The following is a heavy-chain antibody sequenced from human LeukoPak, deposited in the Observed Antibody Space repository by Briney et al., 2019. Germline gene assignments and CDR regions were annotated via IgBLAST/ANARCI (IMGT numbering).Heavy chain of an antibody. V-gene: IGHV5-51*01. J-gene: IGHJ4*02. CDR1: GYSFRSYW. CDR2: IYPGGSET. CDR3: ARASRDGYNQNFDH. Sequence: GESLKISFQGLGYSFRSYWNAWVRQRPGKGLEWMGVIYPGGSETRYDPSFQGQVTISADSSTSTAYLQWSSLRASGTAMYYCARASRDGYNQNFDHWGQGTLVTVSS. D-gene: IGHD5-24*01.